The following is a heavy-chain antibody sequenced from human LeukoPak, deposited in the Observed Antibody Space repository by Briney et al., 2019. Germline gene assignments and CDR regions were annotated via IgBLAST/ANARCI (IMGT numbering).Heavy chain of an antibody. CDR1: GFPFSSYW. CDR3: ARGSGYYLGHFDY. J-gene: IGHJ4*02. V-gene: IGHV3-7*01. D-gene: IGHD3-22*01. CDR2: IKQDGSEK. Sequence: PGGSLRLSCAASGFPFSSYWMSWVRQAPGKGLEWVANIKQDGSEKYYVDSVKGRFTISRDNAKSSLYLQMNSLRAEDTAVYYCARGSGYYLGHFDYWGQGTLVTVSS.